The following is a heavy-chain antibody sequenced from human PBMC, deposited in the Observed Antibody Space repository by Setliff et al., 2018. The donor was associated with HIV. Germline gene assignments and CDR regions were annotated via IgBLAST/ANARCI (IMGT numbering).Heavy chain of an antibody. CDR1: GYTFTSYG. V-gene: IGHV1-18*01. D-gene: IGHD3-10*01. J-gene: IGHJ2*01. Sequence: GASVKVSCKASGYTFTSYGISWVRQAPGQGLEWMGWISAYNGNTNYAQKLQGRVTMTTDTSTSTAYMELRSLRSDDTAVYYCAKVRDYGSGSYYNWYFDLWGRGTRVTVSS. CDR2: ISAYNGNT. CDR3: AKVRDYGSGSYYNWYFDL.